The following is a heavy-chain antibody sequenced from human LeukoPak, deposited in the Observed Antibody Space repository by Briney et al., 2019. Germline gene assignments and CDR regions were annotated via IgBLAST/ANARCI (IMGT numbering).Heavy chain of an antibody. Sequence: GGSLRLSCAASGFTFSSYGMHWVRQAPGKGLEWVAVIWYDGSNKYYADSVKGRFTISRDNSKNTLYLQMNSLRAEDTAVYYCARDFGYSGGSCYYYYGMDVWGQGTTVTVSS. CDR1: GFTFSSYG. V-gene: IGHV3-33*01. D-gene: IGHD2-15*01. J-gene: IGHJ6*02. CDR2: IWYDGSNK. CDR3: ARDFGYSGGSCYYYYGMDV.